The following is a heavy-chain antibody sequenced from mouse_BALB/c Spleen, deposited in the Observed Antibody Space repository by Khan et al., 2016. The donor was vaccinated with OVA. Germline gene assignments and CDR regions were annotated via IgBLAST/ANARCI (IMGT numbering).Heavy chain of an antibody. J-gene: IGHJ2*01. CDR2: ISYSGVT. CDR3: ARVNYYGYYFDY. Sequence: VQLQESGPGLVKPSQSLSLTCTATGYSITSGYAWNWIRQFQGNKLEWMGYISYSGVTSYTPSLKSRISITRDTSKNQFFLQLNSVTTEDTATYYCARVNYYGYYFDYWGQGTTLTVSS. V-gene: IGHV3-2*02. CDR1: GYSITSGYA. D-gene: IGHD1-1*01.